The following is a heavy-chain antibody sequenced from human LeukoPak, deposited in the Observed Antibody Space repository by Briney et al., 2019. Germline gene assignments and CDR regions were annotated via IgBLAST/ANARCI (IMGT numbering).Heavy chain of an antibody. J-gene: IGHJ4*02. CDR1: GYTFTGYY. CDR2: INPNSGGT. V-gene: IGHV1-2*02. CDR3: ALGGGTAMVTYY. Sequence: APVKVSCKASGYTFTGYYMHWVRQAPGQGLEWMGWINPNSGGTNYAQKFQGRVTMTRDTSTSTAYMELSRLRSDDTAVYYCALGGGTAMVTYYWGQGTLVTVSS. D-gene: IGHD5-18*01.